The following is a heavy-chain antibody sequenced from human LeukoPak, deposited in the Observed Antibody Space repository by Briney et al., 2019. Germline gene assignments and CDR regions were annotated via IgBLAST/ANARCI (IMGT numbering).Heavy chain of an antibody. Sequence: GASVKVSCKASRYTFTSYGISWVRQAPGQGLEWMGWISAYNGNTNYAQKLQGRVTMTTDTSTSTAYMELRSLRSDDTAVYYCARVPTGTELYYYYMDVWGKGTTVTVSS. D-gene: IGHD1-1*01. CDR3: ARVPTGTELYYYYMDV. CDR2: ISAYNGNT. CDR1: RYTFTSYG. J-gene: IGHJ6*03. V-gene: IGHV1-18*01.